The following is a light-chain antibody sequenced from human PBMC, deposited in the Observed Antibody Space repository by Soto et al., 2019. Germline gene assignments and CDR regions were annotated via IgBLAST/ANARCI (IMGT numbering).Light chain of an antibody. CDR3: QQYNNWPLT. CDR2: GAS. V-gene: IGKV3-15*01. CDR1: QSVCSN. J-gene: IGKJ4*01. Sequence: ESVTTQSPSTLCVSREERVTLSCRASQSVCSNLAWYQQKPGQAPRLLIYGASTRATDIPARFSGSGSGTEFTLTISSLQSEDFAVYYCQQYNNWPLTFGGGTKVDI.